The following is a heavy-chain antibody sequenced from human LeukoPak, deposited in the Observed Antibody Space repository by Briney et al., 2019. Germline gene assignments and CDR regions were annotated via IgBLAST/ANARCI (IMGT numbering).Heavy chain of an antibody. V-gene: IGHV1-24*01. CDR1: GGTFSRYA. J-gene: IGHJ4*02. Sequence: ASVKVSCEASGGTFSRYAISWVRQAPGKGLEWMGGFDPEDGETIYAQKFQGRVTMTEDTSTDTAYMELSSLRSEDTAVYYCATNPSIAVAPFDYWGQGTLVTVSS. CDR2: FDPEDGET. D-gene: IGHD6-19*01. CDR3: ATNPSIAVAPFDY.